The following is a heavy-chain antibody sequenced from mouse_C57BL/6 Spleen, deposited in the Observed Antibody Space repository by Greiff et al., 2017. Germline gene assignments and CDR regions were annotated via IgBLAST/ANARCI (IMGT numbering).Heavy chain of an antibody. CDR2: IYTNSGGT. Sequence: QVHVKQSGAELVKPGASVTLSCKASGYTFTSYWMHWVKQRPGRGLGWIGRIYTNSGGTKYNEKFKSKATLTVAKPSSTAYMQLSSLTSEDAAVYYCARTGYYSNDGGDWYVDVWGTGTTVTVSS. CDR3: ARTGYYSNDGGDWYVDV. D-gene: IGHD2-12*01. J-gene: IGHJ1*03. V-gene: IGHV1-72*01. CDR1: GYTFTSYW.